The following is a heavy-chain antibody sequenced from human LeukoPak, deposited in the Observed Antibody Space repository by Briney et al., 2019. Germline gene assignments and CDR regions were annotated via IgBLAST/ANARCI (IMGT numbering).Heavy chain of an antibody. CDR1: GASFSSSTYY. J-gene: IGHJ4*02. Sequence: SETLSLTCSVSGASFSSSTYYWGWIRQPPGKGLEWIGSINYSGSTYYNPSLKSRVTMSVDTSKNQFSLKLSSVTAADTAVFYCARHAEGIAAAGTRPFDYWGQGTLVTVSS. CDR3: ARHAEGIAAAGTRPFDY. CDR2: INYSGST. D-gene: IGHD6-13*01. V-gene: IGHV4-39*01.